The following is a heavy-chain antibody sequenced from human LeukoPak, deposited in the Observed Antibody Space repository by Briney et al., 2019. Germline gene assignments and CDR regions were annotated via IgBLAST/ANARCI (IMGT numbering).Heavy chain of an antibody. D-gene: IGHD2/OR15-2a*01. CDR3: ARDAFPGTPPVYFDY. CDR2: IIPIFGTA. Sequence: GASVKVSCKASGGTFSSYAISWVRQAPGQGLEWMGRIIPIFGTANYAQKFQGRVTITTDESTSTAYMELSSLRSEDTAVYYCARDAFPGTPPVYFDYWGQGTLVTVSS. J-gene: IGHJ4*02. CDR1: GGTFSSYA. V-gene: IGHV1-69*05.